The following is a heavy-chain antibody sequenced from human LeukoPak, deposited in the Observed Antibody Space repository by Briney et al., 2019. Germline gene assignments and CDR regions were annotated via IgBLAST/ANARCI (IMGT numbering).Heavy chain of an antibody. D-gene: IGHD6-13*01. CDR3: AKDGIAADLWYFDY. V-gene: IGHV3-30*18. CDR1: GFTFSSYG. CDR2: ISYDGSNK. J-gene: IGHJ4*02. Sequence: GRSLRLSCAASGFTFSSYGMHGVRQAPGKGLEWVAVISYDGSNKYYADSVKGRFTISRDNSKNTLYLQMNSLRAEDTAVYYCAKDGIAADLWYFDYWGQGTLVTVSS.